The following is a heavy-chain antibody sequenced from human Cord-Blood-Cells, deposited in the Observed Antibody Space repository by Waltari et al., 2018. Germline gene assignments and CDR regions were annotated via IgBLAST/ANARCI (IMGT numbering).Heavy chain of an antibody. CDR1: GFTFSSYA. J-gene: IGHJ4*02. CDR3: ARDPPGKQWLVPDY. Sequence: QVQLVESGGGVVQPGRSLRLSCAASGFTFSSYAIHGVRQAPGKGLEWVAVISYDGSNKYYADSVKGRFTISRDNSKNTLYLQMNSLRAEDTAVYYCARDPPGKQWLVPDYWGQGTLVTVSS. D-gene: IGHD6-19*01. CDR2: ISYDGSNK. V-gene: IGHV3-30*04.